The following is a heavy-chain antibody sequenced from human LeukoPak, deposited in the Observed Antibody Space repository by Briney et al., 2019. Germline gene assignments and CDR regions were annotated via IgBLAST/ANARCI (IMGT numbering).Heavy chain of an antibody. CDR2: VYHSGST. CDR3: SRIFGGTKGYFQH. J-gene: IGHJ1*01. D-gene: IGHD3-3*01. V-gene: IGHV4-38-2*01. Sequence: WGWIRQPPGRGLEWIGSVYHSGSTYYHQSLQSRVTISLDMSRNQFSLNLRSVIAADTALYYCSRIFGGTKGYFQHWSQGTLVTVSS.